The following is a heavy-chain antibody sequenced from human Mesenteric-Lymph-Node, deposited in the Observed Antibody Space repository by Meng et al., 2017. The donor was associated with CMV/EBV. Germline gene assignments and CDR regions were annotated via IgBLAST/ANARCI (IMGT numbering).Heavy chain of an antibody. CDR1: GFTFTSYT. Sequence: GESLKISCVASGFTFTSYTMYWVRQAPGKGLEWVSAISGSGGSTYYADSVKGRFTISRDNSKNTLYLQMNSLRAEDTAVYYCAKGTQSSGWPYWGQGTLVTVSS. CDR2: ISGSGGST. V-gene: IGHV3-23*01. J-gene: IGHJ4*02. CDR3: AKGTQSSGWPY. D-gene: IGHD6-19*01.